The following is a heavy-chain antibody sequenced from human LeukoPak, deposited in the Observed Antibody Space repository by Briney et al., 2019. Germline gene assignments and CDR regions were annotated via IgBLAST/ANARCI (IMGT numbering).Heavy chain of an antibody. J-gene: IGHJ3*02. CDR3: ARDSYYYDSSGYLDAFDI. V-gene: IGHV3-11*01. CDR2: ISSSNNHI. D-gene: IGHD3-22*01. CDR1: AFPFSDYD. Sequence: GGSLRLSCAASAFPFSDYDMSWIRQAPGKGLEWVSYISSSNNHIYYADSVKGRFTISRDNAKNSLYLQMNSLRAEDTALYYCARDSYYYDSSGYLDAFDIWGQGTMVTVSS.